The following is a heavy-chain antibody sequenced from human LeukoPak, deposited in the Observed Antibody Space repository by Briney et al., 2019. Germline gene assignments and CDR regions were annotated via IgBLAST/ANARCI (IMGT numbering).Heavy chain of an antibody. V-gene: IGHV3-11*01. CDR3: ARAARYSYGEDAFDI. J-gene: IGHJ3*02. D-gene: IGHD5-18*01. Sequence: PGGSLRLSCAASGFTFSDYYMSWIRQAPGKGLEWVSYISSSGSTIYYADSVKGRFTISRDNAKNSLYLQMNSPRAEDTAVYYCARAARYSYGEDAFDIWGQGTMVTVSS. CDR1: GFTFSDYY. CDR2: ISSSGSTI.